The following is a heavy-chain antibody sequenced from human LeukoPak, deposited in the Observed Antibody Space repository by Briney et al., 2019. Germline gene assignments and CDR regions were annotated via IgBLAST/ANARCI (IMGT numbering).Heavy chain of an antibody. J-gene: IGHJ4*02. CDR1: GFTFSSYA. CDR2: ISYDGSNK. CDR3: AKESPRFDY. Sequence: HPGGALRLSCAASGFTFSSYAMHWVHQAPGKGRDGGAVISYDGSNKYYADSVKGRFTISRDNSKPPLYLQMNSLRGEDTAVYYCAKESPRFDYWGQGTLVTVSS. V-gene: IGHV3-30-3*01.